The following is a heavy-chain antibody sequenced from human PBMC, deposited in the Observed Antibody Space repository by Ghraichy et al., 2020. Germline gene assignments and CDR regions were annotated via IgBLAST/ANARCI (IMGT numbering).Heavy chain of an antibody. CDR1: GFTVSSNY. CDR3: AREFYGGKVQRYFDL. V-gene: IGHV3-53*01. D-gene: IGHD4-23*01. Sequence: GESLNISCAASGFTVSSNYMSWVRQAPGKGLEWVSVIYSGGSTYYADSVKGRFTISRDNSKNTLYLQMNSLRAEDTAVYYCAREFYGGKVQRYFDLWGRGTLVTVSS. CDR2: IYSGGST. J-gene: IGHJ2*01.